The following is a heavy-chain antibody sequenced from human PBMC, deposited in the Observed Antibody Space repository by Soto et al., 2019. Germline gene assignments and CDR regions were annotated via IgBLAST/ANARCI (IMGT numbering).Heavy chain of an antibody. Sequence: EVHLVDSGGGLVQPGRSLRLSCAASGFTFDDYAMHWVRQAPGKGLEWVSGMSWNSGTIAYADSVKGRFTVSRDNAKNSLYLQMNSLRADDTAVYYCAKDIRRGFSSAWGDWGQGALVTVSS. CDR3: AKDIRRGFSSAWGD. J-gene: IGHJ4*02. CDR2: MSWNSGTI. CDR1: GFTFDDYA. D-gene: IGHD6-19*01. V-gene: IGHV3-9*01.